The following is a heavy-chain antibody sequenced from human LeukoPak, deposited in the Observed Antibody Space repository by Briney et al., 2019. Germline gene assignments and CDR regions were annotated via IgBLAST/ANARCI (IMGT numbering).Heavy chain of an antibody. V-gene: IGHV1-46*01. CDR3: ARAAVPAAMLMRATYDYYMDV. CDR2: INPSGGST. CDR1: GYTFTSYY. J-gene: IGHJ6*03. Sequence: ASVKVSCKASGYTFTSYYMHWVRQAPGQGLEWMGIINPSGGSTSYAQKFQGRVTMTRDMSTSTVYMELSSLRSEDTAMYYCARAAVPAAMLMRATYDYYMDVWGKGTTVTVSS. D-gene: IGHD2-2*01.